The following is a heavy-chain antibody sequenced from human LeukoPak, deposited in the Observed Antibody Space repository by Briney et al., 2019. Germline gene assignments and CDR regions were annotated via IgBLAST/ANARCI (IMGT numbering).Heavy chain of an antibody. Sequence: ASVKVSCKASGYTFTSYGISWVRHAPGQGLEWMGWINPNSDGTNYAQKFQGRVTMTRDTSISTAYMELSSLTSDDTAVYYCARWLVRGFIFSPFDYWGQGALVTVSS. CDR2: INPNSDGT. V-gene: IGHV1-2*02. J-gene: IGHJ4*02. D-gene: IGHD3-10*01. CDR1: GYTFTSYG. CDR3: ARWLVRGFIFSPFDY.